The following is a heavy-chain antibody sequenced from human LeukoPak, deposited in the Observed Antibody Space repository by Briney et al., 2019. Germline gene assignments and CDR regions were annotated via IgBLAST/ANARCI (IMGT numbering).Heavy chain of an antibody. CDR2: ISYDGTNK. V-gene: IGHV3-30-3*01. CDR1: GFTFSSYI. Sequence: GRSLRLSCAASGFTFSSYIMHWVRQAPGKGLEWVAFISYDGTNKYYADSVKGRFTISRDNSKNTLYLQMNSLRAEDTAVYYCARALTYYYDSSLDYWGQGTLVTVSS. D-gene: IGHD3-22*01. J-gene: IGHJ4*02. CDR3: ARALTYYYDSSLDY.